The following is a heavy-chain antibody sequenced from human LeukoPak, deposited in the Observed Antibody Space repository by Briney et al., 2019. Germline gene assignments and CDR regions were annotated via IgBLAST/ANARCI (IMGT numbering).Heavy chain of an antibody. D-gene: IGHD1-26*01. Sequence: KPSETLSLTCAVYGGSFSGYYWSWIRQPPGKGLEWIGEINHSGSTNYNPSLKSRATISVDTSKNQFSLKLSSVTAADTAVYYCARGLVGATTHFDYWGQGTLVTVSS. CDR2: INHSGST. V-gene: IGHV4-34*01. J-gene: IGHJ4*02. CDR3: ARGLVGATTHFDY. CDR1: GGSFSGYY.